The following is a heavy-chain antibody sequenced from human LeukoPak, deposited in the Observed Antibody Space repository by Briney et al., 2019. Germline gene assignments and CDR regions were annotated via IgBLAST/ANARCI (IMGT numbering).Heavy chain of an antibody. CDR3: AKVGATVPHYFDC. Sequence: PAGSLRRSSAASGFTFSSYAMSWVRPAPGKGLEWVSGISDSGGSTSYADSVKGRFTISRDNSKNTLYLQMNGLRAEDTALYYCAKVGATVPHYFDCWGQGTLVTVSS. CDR1: GFTFSSYA. D-gene: IGHD4-17*01. J-gene: IGHJ4*02. V-gene: IGHV3-23*01. CDR2: ISDSGGST.